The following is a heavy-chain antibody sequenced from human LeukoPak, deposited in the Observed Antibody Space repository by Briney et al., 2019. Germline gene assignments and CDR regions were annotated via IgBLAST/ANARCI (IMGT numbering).Heavy chain of an antibody. CDR1: GFSFSTYG. V-gene: IGHV3-23*01. Sequence: GGSLRLSCAASGFSFSTYGMSWVRQAPRKGLEWVSVIYGSDDTTRYAESVTGRFTISRDNSKQTLYLQMNSLRAEDTAIYYCAKDQRPDTGYDIDFWGRGTLVTVSS. J-gene: IGHJ4*02. CDR2: IYGSDDTT. CDR3: AKDQRPDTGYDIDF. D-gene: IGHD3-9*01.